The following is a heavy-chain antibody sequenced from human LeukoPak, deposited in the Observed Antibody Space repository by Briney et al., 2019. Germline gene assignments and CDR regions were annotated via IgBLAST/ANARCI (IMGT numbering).Heavy chain of an antibody. Sequence: PGRSLRLSCAASGFTFSSYGMHWVRQAPGKGLEWVAVISYDGSNKYYADSVKGRFTISRDNSKNTLYLQMKSLRAEDTAVYYCARSTSTCSGDNCYNPHQYGMDVWGQGTTVTVSS. CDR3: ARSTSTCSGDNCYNPHQYGMDV. CDR1: GFTFSSYG. J-gene: IGHJ6*02. D-gene: IGHD2-15*01. V-gene: IGHV3-30*03. CDR2: ISYDGSNK.